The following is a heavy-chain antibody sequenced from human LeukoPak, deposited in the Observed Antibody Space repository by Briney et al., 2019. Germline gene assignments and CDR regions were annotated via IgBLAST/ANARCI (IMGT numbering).Heavy chain of an antibody. Sequence: ETLSLTCAVYGGSFSGYYWSWIRQPPGKGLEWIGEINHSGSTNYNPSLKSRVTISVDASKNQFSLKLSSVTAADTAVYYCARGEKDYYYGMDVWGQGTTVTVSS. CDR1: GGSFSGYY. V-gene: IGHV4-34*01. J-gene: IGHJ6*02. CDR2: INHSGST. CDR3: ARGEKDYYYGMDV.